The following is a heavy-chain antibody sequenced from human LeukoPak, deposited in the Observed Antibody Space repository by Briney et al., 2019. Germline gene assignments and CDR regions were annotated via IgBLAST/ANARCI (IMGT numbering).Heavy chain of an antibody. CDR2: IYYSGST. J-gene: IGHJ6*03. D-gene: IGHD3-3*01. V-gene: IGHV4-59*01. CDR3: ARVGYDFWSGSHYYYYYMDV. Sequence: SETLSLTCTVSGGSISSYYWSWIRQPPGKGLEWIGYIYYSGSTNYNPSLKSRVTISVDTSKNQFSLKLSSVTAADTAVYYCARVGYDFWSGSHYYYYYMDVWGKGATVTVSS. CDR1: GGSISSYY.